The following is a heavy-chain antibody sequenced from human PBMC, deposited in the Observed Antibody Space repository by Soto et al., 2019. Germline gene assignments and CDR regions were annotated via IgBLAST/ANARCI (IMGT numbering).Heavy chain of an antibody. J-gene: IGHJ4*02. D-gene: IGHD3-22*01. Sequence: PGGSLRLSCAASGFTFSSYGMQWVRQAPGKGLEWVAVIWYDGSNKYYADSVKGRFTISRDNSKNTLYLQMNSLRAEDTAVYYCARDRHYYDSGGSKPDYWGQGTLVTVSS. V-gene: IGHV3-33*01. CDR2: IWYDGSNK. CDR1: GFTFSSYG. CDR3: ARDRHYYDSGGSKPDY.